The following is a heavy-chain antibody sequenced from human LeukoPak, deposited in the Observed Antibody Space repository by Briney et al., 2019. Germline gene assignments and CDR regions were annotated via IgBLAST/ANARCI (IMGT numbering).Heavy chain of an antibody. J-gene: IGHJ4*02. D-gene: IGHD3-10*01. Sequence: VGSLRLSCATSGFTFSGYAMTWVRQTPGKGLEWVSAISGSGGSTYYADSVKGRFTISRDNSKNTLYLQMNSLRAEDTAVYYCAKEKAGRGVIHFGALDYWGQGTLVTVSS. V-gene: IGHV3-23*01. CDR2: ISGSGGST. CDR1: GFTFSGYA. CDR3: AKEKAGRGVIHFGALDY.